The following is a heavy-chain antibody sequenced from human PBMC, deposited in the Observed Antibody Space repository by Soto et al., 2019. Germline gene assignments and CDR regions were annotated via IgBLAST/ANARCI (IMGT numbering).Heavy chain of an antibody. CDR2: INHSGST. V-gene: IGHV4-34*01. CDR3: TNGKVYCSSTSCSHSFYYFDY. D-gene: IGHD2-2*01. CDR1: GGSFSGYY. Sequence: SETLSLTCAVYGGSFSGYYWSWIRQPPGKGLEWIGEINHSGSTNYNPSLKSRVTISVDTSKNQFSLKLSSVTAADTAVYYCTNGKVYCSSTSCSHSFYYFDYWGQGTLVTVSS. J-gene: IGHJ4*02.